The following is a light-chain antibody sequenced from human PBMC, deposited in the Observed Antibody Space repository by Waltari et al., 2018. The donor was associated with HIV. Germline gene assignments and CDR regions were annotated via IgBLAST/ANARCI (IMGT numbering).Light chain of an antibody. CDR2: LGS. V-gene: IGKV2-28*01. CDR1: QRLLHSNGYNY. Sequence: IILSQSQLSLPATTGEPASISCRAKQRLLHSNGYNYLAWYLQRPGQSPRLLISLGSDRASGVPDRFSGSKSGTDFILKISKVEAEDVGVYYCMQALQTPWTFGQGTKVEIK. J-gene: IGKJ1*01. CDR3: MQALQTPWT.